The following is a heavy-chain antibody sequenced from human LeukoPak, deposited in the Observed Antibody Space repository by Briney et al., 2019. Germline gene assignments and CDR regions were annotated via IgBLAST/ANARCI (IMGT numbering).Heavy chain of an antibody. V-gene: IGHV3-11*01. CDR1: GFTFSDHY. J-gene: IGHJ4*02. CDR3: AKGVRSTSGYTTD. CDR2: ISRSGSPI. Sequence: GGSLRLSCVVSGFTFSDHYMSWLRQAPGKGLEWISYISRSGSPIHYAASVKGRFTVYRDNAKNSPYLQMNSLKTDVTAFDNCAKGVRSTSGYTTDWGQGILVTVSS. D-gene: IGHD3-22*01.